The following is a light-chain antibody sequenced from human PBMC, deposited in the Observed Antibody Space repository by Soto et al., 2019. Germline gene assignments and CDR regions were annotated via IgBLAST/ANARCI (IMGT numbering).Light chain of an antibody. CDR2: AVS. Sequence: QSVLTQPRSVSGSPGQSVTISCTGTSSDVGGYNYVSWYQQHPGKAPKLIIYAVSGRPSGVPDRFSGSKSGNTASLTISRLQADDEADYYCCSYAGYYTLVFGGGTKLTVL. J-gene: IGLJ2*01. V-gene: IGLV2-11*01. CDR3: CSYAGYYTLV. CDR1: SSDVGGYNY.